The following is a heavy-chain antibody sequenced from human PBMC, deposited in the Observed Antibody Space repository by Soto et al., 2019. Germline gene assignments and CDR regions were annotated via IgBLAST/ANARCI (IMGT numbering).Heavy chain of an antibody. J-gene: IGHJ6*02. CDR1: GFTFTSSA. D-gene: IGHD3-10*01. V-gene: IGHV1-58*01. CDR2: IVVGSGNT. Sequence: SVKVSCKASGFTFTSSAVQWVRQARGQRLEWIGWIVVGSGNTNYAQKFQERVTITRDMSTSTAYMELSSLRSEDTAVYYCAGGGVPTKYYYYGMDVWGQGTTVTVSS. CDR3: AGGGVPTKYYYYGMDV.